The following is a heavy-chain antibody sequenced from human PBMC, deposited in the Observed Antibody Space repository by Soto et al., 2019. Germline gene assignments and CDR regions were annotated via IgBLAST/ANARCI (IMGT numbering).Heavy chain of an antibody. CDR1: GDTFTNFG. CDR3: ARVLRGVVNWFDP. D-gene: IGHD3-10*01. V-gene: IGHV1-18*01. Sequence: HLVQSGPEVKKPGASITVSCKTSGDTFTNFGLSWVRQAPGQGLEWMGWIATYNSNRNYAQKFQGRLSLTTDTSTSTAYMALKSLGYDDTAVYYCARVLRGVVNWFDPWGQGTLVTVSS. CDR2: IATYNSNR. J-gene: IGHJ5*02.